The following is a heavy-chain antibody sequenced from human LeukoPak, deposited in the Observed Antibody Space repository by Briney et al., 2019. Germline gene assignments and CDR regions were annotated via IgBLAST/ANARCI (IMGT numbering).Heavy chain of an antibody. CDR2: IYHSGST. D-gene: IGHD2-15*01. Sequence: SETLSLTCAVSGYSISSGYYWGLIRQPPGKVLECIGSIYHSGSTYYNPSLKSRFTISVDTSKNQFSMTLSPVTAADTAVYYCARHLLGGGLDAFDIWGQGTMVTVSS. CDR1: GYSISSGYY. J-gene: IGHJ3*02. V-gene: IGHV4-38-2*01. CDR3: ARHLLGGGLDAFDI.